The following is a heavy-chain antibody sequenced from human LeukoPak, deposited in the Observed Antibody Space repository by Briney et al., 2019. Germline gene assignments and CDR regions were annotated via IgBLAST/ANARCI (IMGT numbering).Heavy chain of an antibody. J-gene: IGHJ1*01. D-gene: IGHD3-22*01. Sequence: GASVNVSCKSSAYTVTSYGISWVGQAPGQGLEWMGWISAYNGNTNYAQKLQGRVTMTTDTSTSTAYMELRSLRPDDTAVYYCARPPPQDYDSSGYFAEYFQHWGQGTLVTVSS. CDR1: AYTVTSYG. CDR2: ISAYNGNT. V-gene: IGHV1-18*01. CDR3: ARPPPQDYDSSGYFAEYFQH.